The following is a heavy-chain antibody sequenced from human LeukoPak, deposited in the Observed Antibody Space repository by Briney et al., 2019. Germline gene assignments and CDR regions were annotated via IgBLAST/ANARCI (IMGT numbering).Heavy chain of an antibody. V-gene: IGHV4-59*01. CDR2: TYSSGSS. D-gene: IGHD3-3*01. CDR3: ARLGLVTYYDFWSGSYYFDY. CDR1: GGSISSYY. J-gene: IGHJ4*02. Sequence: PSETLSLTCTVPGGSISSYYWSWIRQPPRKGLETLGYTYSSGSSNYNPSRKSRVTISVDTSKNRFSLKLSSVTAADTAVYYCARLGLVTYYDFWSGSYYFDYWGQGTLVTVSS.